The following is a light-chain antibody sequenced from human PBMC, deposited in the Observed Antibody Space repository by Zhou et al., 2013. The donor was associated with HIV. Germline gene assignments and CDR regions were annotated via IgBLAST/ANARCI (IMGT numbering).Light chain of an antibody. CDR1: QGISSY. CDR2: DAS. V-gene: IGKV3-11*01. CDR3: QQRSNPNT. J-gene: IGKJ5*01. Sequence: TQSPSSVSASVGDRVTITCRASQGISSYLAWYQQKPGQAPRLLIYDASTRATGIPARFSGSGSGTDFTLSISSLEPEDFAVYYCQQRSNPNTFGQGTRLEIK.